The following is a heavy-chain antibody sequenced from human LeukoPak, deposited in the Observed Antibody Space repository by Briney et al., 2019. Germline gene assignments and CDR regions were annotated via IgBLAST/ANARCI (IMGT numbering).Heavy chain of an antibody. Sequence: PGGSLRLSCEFSGFTFTDYWMNWVRQAPGKGPEWVASIRQDGSEKTYVDSVKGRFTISRDNTKNSLSLQLNGLRAEDTAVYYCARDGTAAGLYFDLWGQGTLVTVSS. J-gene: IGHJ4*01. CDR1: GFTFTDYW. CDR2: IRQDGSEK. V-gene: IGHV3-7*01. D-gene: IGHD6-13*01. CDR3: ARDGTAAGLYFDL.